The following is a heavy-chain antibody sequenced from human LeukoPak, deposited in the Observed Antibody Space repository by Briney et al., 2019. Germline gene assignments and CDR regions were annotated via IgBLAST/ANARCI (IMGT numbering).Heavy chain of an antibody. J-gene: IGHJ4*02. V-gene: IGHV4-59*01. CDR2: IYYSGST. D-gene: IGHD3-22*01. CDR1: GGSISSYS. Sequence: SETLSLTCAVSGGSISSYSWSWIRQPPGKGLEWIAYIYYSGSTNYNPSLKGRVTISVDTSRNQFSLKLSSVTAADTAVYYCARGVPTSYYYESAAYYFDYWGQGTLVTVSS. CDR3: ARGVPTSYYYESAAYYFDY.